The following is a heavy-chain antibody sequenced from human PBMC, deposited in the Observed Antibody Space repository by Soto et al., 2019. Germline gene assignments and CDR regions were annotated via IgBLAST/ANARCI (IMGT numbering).Heavy chain of an antibody. CDR2: ISYDGSNK. D-gene: IGHD3-10*01. J-gene: IGHJ4*02. Sequence: GGSLRLSCAASGFTFSSYAMHWVRQAPGKGLEWVAVISYDGSNKYYADSVKGRFTISRDNSKNTLYLQMNSLRAEDTAVYYCARARGLLWFGELGYDYWGQGTLVTVSS. CDR3: ARARGLLWFGELGYDY. CDR1: GFTFSSYA. V-gene: IGHV3-30-3*01.